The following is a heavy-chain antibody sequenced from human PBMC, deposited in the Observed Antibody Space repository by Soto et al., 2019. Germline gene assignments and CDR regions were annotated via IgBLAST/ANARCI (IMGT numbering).Heavy chain of an antibody. CDR3: ARDYSSGWYAFYWYFDL. J-gene: IGHJ2*01. CDR2: IKQDGSEK. CDR1: GFTFSSYW. V-gene: IGHV3-7*01. Sequence: HPGGSLRLSCAASGFTFSSYWMSWVRQAPGKGLEWVANIKQDGSEKYYVDSVKGRFTISRDNAKNSLYLQMNSLRAEDTAVYYCARDYSSGWYAFYWYFDLWGRGTLVTVSS. D-gene: IGHD6-19*01.